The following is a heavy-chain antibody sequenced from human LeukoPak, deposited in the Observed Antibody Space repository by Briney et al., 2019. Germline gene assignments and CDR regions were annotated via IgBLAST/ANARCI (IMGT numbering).Heavy chain of an antibody. CDR3: TTPMVRGAVGSDWFDP. CDR2: IKSKTDGGTT. CDR1: GFTFSNAW. V-gene: IGHV3-15*01. J-gene: IGHJ5*02. D-gene: IGHD3-10*01. Sequence: PGGSLRLSCAASGFTFSNAWMSWVRQAPGKGLEWVGRIKSKTDGGTTDYAAPVKGRFTISRDDSKNTLYLQMNSLKTEDTAVYYCTTPMVRGAVGSDWFDPWGQGTLVTVSS.